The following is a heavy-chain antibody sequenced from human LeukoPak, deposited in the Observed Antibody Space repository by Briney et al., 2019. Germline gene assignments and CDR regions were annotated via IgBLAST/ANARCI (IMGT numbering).Heavy chain of an antibody. CDR2: IYTSGST. CDR3: ARDLSTGRYYYYMDV. J-gene: IGHJ6*03. Sequence: SETLSLTCTVSGGSISSYYWSWIRQPAGKGLEWIGRIYTSGSTNYNPSLKSRVTMSVDTSKNQFSLKLSSVTAADTAVYYCARDLSTGRYYYYMDVWGKGTTVTISS. D-gene: IGHD4-11*01. CDR1: GGSISSYY. V-gene: IGHV4-4*07.